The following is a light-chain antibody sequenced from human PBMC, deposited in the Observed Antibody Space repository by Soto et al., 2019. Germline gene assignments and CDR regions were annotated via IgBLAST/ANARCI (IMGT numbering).Light chain of an antibody. Sequence: EVVLTQSQGTLCLSPCERATLSFMASQTLSNSFIAWYQQKPGQAPRLLIYDTSSRATGVPDRYSASGSGTDFTLPISRLEPEDFAVFFCQQYGTSEIIFGQGTRLAIK. CDR1: QTLSNSF. CDR3: QQYGTSEII. V-gene: IGKV3-20*01. CDR2: DTS. J-gene: IGKJ5*01.